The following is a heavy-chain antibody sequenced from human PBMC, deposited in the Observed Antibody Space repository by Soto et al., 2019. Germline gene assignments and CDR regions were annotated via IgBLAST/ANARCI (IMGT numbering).Heavy chain of an antibody. D-gene: IGHD1-20*01. V-gene: IGHV3-21*01. J-gene: IGHJ6*01. CDR1: GFTFSTYS. CDR2: ISSRSDI. Sequence: PGGSLRLSCVGSGFTFSTYSINWGRQAPGKGLEWVSSISSRSDIYYADSVKGRFTISRDNAKNSVSLQMNSLRAEDTAVYYCAGEYNAWPLAYGLDGWWQGNRVTVSS. CDR3: AGEYNAWPLAYGLDG.